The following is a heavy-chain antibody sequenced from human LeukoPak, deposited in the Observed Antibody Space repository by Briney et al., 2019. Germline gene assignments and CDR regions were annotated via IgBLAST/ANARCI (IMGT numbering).Heavy chain of an antibody. J-gene: IGHJ4*02. D-gene: IGHD6-19*01. CDR1: GYRFTELS. CDR2: FDLVHGDT. CDR3: ARGLAVAGTGY. Sequence: ASVKVSCKVSGYRFTELSRHWVRQAPGKGLEWLGGFDLVHGDTIYAQKFQGRVTMTRDTSISTAYMELTSLTSEDTAIYYCARGLAVAGTGYWGQGTLVTVSS. V-gene: IGHV1-24*01.